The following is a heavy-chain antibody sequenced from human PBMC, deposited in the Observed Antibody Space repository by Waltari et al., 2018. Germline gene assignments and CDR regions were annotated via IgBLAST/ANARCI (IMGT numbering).Heavy chain of an antibody. V-gene: IGHV1-24*01. CDR1: GYTLTELS. Sequence: QVQLVQSGAAVKKPGASVKVSCKVSGYTLTELSMHWVRQAPGKGLEWMGGVEPEEGETIYAQKCQGRVTTTEDTSTDTAYMALSRLRSEDMAVYYCATAGYDSSGYYFASLVYWGQGTLVTVSS. J-gene: IGHJ4*02. CDR2: VEPEEGET. CDR3: ATAGYDSSGYYFASLVY. D-gene: IGHD3-22*01.